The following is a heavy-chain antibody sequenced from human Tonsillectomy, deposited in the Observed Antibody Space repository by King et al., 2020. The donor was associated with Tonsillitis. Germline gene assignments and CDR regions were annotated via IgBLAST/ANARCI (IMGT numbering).Heavy chain of an antibody. D-gene: IGHD1-1*01. CDR1: RFTFSNYA. Sequence: VQLVESGGGVVQPGRSLRLSCAASRFTFSNYAMHWVRQAPGKGLEWVAIISYDGTEKYYADSVKGRFTISRDNSKNKMSVQMNSLRAEDTAVYYCARDLMSGDWNDPLGYFDYWGQGTLVTVSS. CDR2: ISYDGTEK. J-gene: IGHJ4*02. V-gene: IGHV3-30*04. CDR3: ARDLMSGDWNDPLGYFDY.